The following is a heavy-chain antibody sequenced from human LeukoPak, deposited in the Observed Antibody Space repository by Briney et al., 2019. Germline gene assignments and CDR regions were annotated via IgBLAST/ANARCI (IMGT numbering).Heavy chain of an antibody. CDR3: ARGWATVTIHGYYYMDV. J-gene: IGHJ6*03. CDR2: IYTSGRT. CDR1: GGSISSGSYY. Sequence: SETLSLTCTVSGGSISSGSYYWSWIRQPAGKGLEWIGRIYTSGRTKYNPSLKSRVTISVDTSKNQFSLKLTSVSAADTAVYYCARGWATVTIHGYYYMDVWGKGTTVTISS. V-gene: IGHV4-61*02. D-gene: IGHD4-17*01.